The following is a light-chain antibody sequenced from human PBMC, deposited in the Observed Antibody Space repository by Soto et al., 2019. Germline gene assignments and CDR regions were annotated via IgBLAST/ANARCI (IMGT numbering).Light chain of an antibody. CDR2: DVS. CDR1: QNISTS. CDR3: QQYDYSRT. V-gene: IGKV1-5*01. J-gene: IGKJ1*01. Sequence: DIQLAQSPSALSASVGDSVTITCRASQNISTSLAWYQHKPGKPPKLLMFDVSNLESGVPSRFSGSGSGTEFTLTVSSLHSDDFATYYCQQYDYSRTFGQGTKVDIK.